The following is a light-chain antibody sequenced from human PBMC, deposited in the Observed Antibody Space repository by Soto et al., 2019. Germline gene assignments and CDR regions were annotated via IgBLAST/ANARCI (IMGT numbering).Light chain of an antibody. V-gene: IGKV3-20*01. CDR3: QHYGSSPGVA. J-gene: IGKJ4*01. CDR2: GAW. Sequence: TLTLSYGERATXSCRXSQSVRSSYLAWYQQKPGQGSRVLVYGAWSRARGIPDRFSGRGSGTDFTLTISRLEPEDFAVYYCQHYGSSPGVAFGRETKV. CDR1: QSVRSSY.